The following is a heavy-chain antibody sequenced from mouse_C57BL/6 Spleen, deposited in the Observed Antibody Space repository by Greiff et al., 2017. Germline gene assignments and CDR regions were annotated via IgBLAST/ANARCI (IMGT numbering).Heavy chain of an antibody. CDR1: GYTFTSYW. J-gene: IGHJ2*01. D-gene: IGHD3-2*02. V-gene: IGHV1-55*01. CDR2: IYPGSGST. CDR3: ARRNDSSGYPYYFDY. Sequence: QVQLQQPGAELVKPGASVKMSCKASGYTFTSYWITWVKQRPGQGLEWIGDIYPGSGSTNYNEKFKSKATLTVDTSSSTAYMQRSSLTSEDSAVYYCARRNDSSGYPYYFDYWGQGTTLTVSS.